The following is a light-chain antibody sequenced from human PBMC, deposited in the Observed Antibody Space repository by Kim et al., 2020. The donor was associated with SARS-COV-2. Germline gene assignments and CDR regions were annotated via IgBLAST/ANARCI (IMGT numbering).Light chain of an antibody. J-gene: IGLJ2*01. CDR1: SSDVGGSNY. Sequence: QSALTHPASVSGSPGQSITISCTGTSSDVGGSNYVSWYQQHPDKAPKLMIYDVSNRPSGVSNRFSGSKSGNTASLTISGLQAEDEADYYCSSYTSTYVIFGGGTQLTVL. CDR3: SSYTSTYVI. CDR2: DVS. V-gene: IGLV2-14*03.